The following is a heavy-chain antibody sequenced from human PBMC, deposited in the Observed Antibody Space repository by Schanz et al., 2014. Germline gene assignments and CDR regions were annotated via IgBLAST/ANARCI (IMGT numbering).Heavy chain of an antibody. D-gene: IGHD5-12*01. V-gene: IGHV1-18*01. CDR1: GYTFSSYG. J-gene: IGHJ4*02. CDR3: ARAFGGYDPAGALDY. CDR2: ISPYTGNT. Sequence: QVQLVQSGAEVKKPGASVKVSCKTSGYTFSSYGITWVRQAPGQGLQWMGWISPYTGNTNYAQKLQGRVTMTRDTSISTAYMELSRLKSDDTAVYYCARAFGGYDPAGALDYWGQGTLVTVSS.